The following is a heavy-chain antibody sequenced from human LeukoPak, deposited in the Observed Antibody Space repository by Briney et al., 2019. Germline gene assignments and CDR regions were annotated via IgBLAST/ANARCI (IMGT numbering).Heavy chain of an antibody. D-gene: IGHD3-22*01. CDR3: ARGPDYYDSSGYDAFDI. CDR1: GGSISSYY. Sequence: NSSETLSLTCTVSGGSISSYYWSWIRQPPGKGLEWIGYIYYSGSTNYNPSLKSRVTISVDTSKNQFSLKLSSVTAADTAVYYCARGPDYYDSSGYDAFDIWGQGTMVTVSS. CDR2: IYYSGST. V-gene: IGHV4-59*12. J-gene: IGHJ3*02.